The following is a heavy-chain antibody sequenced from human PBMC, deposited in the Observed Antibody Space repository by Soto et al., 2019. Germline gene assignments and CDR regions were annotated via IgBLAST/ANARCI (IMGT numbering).Heavy chain of an antibody. J-gene: IGHJ5*02. CDR3: ARRGAREAATNWFDP. D-gene: IGHD6-13*01. V-gene: IGHV4-39*01. CDR1: GGSISSGSYY. CDR2: MYHGGTT. Sequence: SETLSLTCSVSGGSISSGSYYWGWIRQTPGRGLEWIASMYHGGTTYSNPSLKSRVTISVNTSKNQFYLRLNSVTAADRAVYYCARRGAREAATNWFDPWGQGTLVTVSS.